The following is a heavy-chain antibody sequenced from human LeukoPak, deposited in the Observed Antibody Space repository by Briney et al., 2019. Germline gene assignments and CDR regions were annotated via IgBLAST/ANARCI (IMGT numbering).Heavy chain of an antibody. Sequence: GGSLRLSCAASGFTFSDYYMSWIRQAPGKGLEWVSYISSSGSTIYYADSVKGRFTISRDNAKNSLYLQMNSLRAEDTAVYYCARAQPTYYYDSSGYLSSHYCYMDVWGKGTTVTVSS. CDR3: ARAQPTYYYDSSGYLSSHYCYMDV. V-gene: IGHV3-11*01. D-gene: IGHD3-22*01. J-gene: IGHJ6*03. CDR1: GFTFSDYY. CDR2: ISSSGSTI.